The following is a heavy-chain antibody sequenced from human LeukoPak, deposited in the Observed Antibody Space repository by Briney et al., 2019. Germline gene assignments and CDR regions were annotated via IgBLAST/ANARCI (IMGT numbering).Heavy chain of an antibody. CDR3: ARGQRSTVTTLWYFDL. V-gene: IGHV3-9*01. CDR2: VTWNSGGT. Sequence: GGSLRLSCAASGFTFDDYAMHWVRRTPGKGLEWVSGVTWNSGGTGYADSVKGRFTISRDNAENSVHLQMNSLRAEHTALYYWARGQRSTVTTLWYFDLWGRGTLVTVSS. D-gene: IGHD4-17*01. CDR1: GFTFDDYA. J-gene: IGHJ2*01.